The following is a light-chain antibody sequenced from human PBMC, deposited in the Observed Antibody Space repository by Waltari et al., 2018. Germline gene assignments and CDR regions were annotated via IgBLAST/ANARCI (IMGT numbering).Light chain of an antibody. CDR2: GNS. CDR3: QSYDSSLSAYVV. J-gene: IGLJ2*01. Sequence: QSVLTQPPSVSGAPGQRVTISCTGSSSNIGAGYDVHWYQQLPGTAPKLLICGNSNRPSGAPDRFSGSKSGTSASRAITGLQAEDEADYYCQSYDSSLSAYVVFGGGTKLTVL. CDR1: SSNIGAGYD. V-gene: IGLV1-40*01.